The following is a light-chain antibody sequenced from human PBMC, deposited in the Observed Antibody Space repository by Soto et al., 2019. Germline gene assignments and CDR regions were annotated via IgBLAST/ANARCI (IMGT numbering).Light chain of an antibody. Sequence: DIVMTQSPDSLAVSLGERATINCKSSQSVLYSSNNKNYLAWYQQKPGQPPKLLIYWASTRESGVPDRFSGSGSGTDFTLNISRLRAEDVAVYYCQQYYSTPPTFGGGTKVEIK. CDR2: WAS. J-gene: IGKJ4*01. V-gene: IGKV4-1*01. CDR1: QSVLYSSNNKNY. CDR3: QQYYSTPPT.